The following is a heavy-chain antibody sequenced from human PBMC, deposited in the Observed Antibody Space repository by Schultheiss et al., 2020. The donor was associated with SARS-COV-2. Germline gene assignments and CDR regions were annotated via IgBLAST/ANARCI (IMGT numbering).Heavy chain of an antibody. CDR1: GFTFSSYW. J-gene: IGHJ4*02. D-gene: IGHD1-26*01. V-gene: IGHV3-64D*06. CDR3: VKDRGRWELLDY. CDR2: ISSNGGST. Sequence: GGSLRLSCAASGFTFSSYWMSWVRQAPGKGLEYVSAISSNGGSTYYADSVKGRFTISRDNSKNTLYLQMSSLRAEDTAVYYCVKDRGRWELLDYWGQGTLVTVSS.